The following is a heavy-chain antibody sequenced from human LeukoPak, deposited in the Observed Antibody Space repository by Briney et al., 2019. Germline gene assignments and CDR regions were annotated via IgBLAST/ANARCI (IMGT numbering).Heavy chain of an antibody. CDR3: ARNGYFNY. CDR2: IDTSGDTI. J-gene: IGHJ4*02. Sequence: GRSLRLSCAASGFTFSTFEMNWVRQAPEKGREWVSYIDTSGDTIYYADSVKGRFTISRDNAKNSLYLQRNSLRAEDTAVYYCARNGYFNYWGQGTLVTVSS. D-gene: IGHD1-14*01. CDR1: GFTFSTFE. V-gene: IGHV3-48*03.